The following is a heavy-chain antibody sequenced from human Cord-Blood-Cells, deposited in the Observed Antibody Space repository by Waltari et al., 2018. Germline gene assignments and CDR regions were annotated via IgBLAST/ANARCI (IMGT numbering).Heavy chain of an antibody. D-gene: IGHD3-3*01. CDR3: AIDSVEGYDFWSGYTYYYYMDG. CDR2: IYYSGST. Sequence: QVQLQESGPGLVKPSETLSLTCTVSGGSVSSGSYYWSWIRQPPGKGLEWIGYIYYSGSTTHNPSLKSRVTISVDTSKSQFSLKLSSVTAADTAVYYCAIDSVEGYDFWSGYTYYYYMDGWGKGTTVTVSS. J-gene: IGHJ6*03. CDR1: GGSVSSGSYY. V-gene: IGHV4-61*01.